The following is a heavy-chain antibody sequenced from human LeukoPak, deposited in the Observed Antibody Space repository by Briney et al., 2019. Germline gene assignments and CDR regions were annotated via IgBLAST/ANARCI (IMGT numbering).Heavy chain of an antibody. V-gene: IGHV1-2*02. J-gene: IGHJ3*02. CDR1: VYTFTGYY. D-gene: IGHD2-2*01. CDR2: INPNSSGT. CDR3: ARGNEVVPAAHLFDAFDI. Sequence: ASVKVSCKASVYTFTGYYMHWVRQAPGHRGGWMGWINPNSSGTNYAQKFQGRVTMSRDTSISTAYMELSRLRSYDTAMYYCARGNEVVPAAHLFDAFDISGQGTMVTVSS.